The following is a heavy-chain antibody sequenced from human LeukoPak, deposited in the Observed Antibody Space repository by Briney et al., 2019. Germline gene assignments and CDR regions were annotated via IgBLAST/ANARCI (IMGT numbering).Heavy chain of an antibody. J-gene: IGHJ6*02. V-gene: IGHV3-30*18. Sequence: GGSLRLSCAASGFTFSSYGMHWVRQAPGKGLEWVAVISYDGSNKYYADSVKGRFTISRDNSKNTLYLQMNSLRAEDTAAYYCAKAKLYGDYYYYGVDVWGQGTTVTVSS. CDR1: GFTFSSYG. CDR3: AKAKLYGDYYYYGVDV. CDR2: ISYDGSNK. D-gene: IGHD4-17*01.